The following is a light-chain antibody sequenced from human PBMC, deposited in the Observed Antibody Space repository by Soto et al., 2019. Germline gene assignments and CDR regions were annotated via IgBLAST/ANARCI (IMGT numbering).Light chain of an antibody. Sequence: DIQITQSPSTLSASVVDRVTITCRASQSISSWLAWYQQKPGKAPNLLIHKASHLESGVPSRFSGSGSGTDFTLTISSLQPEDVATYYCQKYNSAPWTFGQGTKVDIK. J-gene: IGKJ1*01. CDR3: QKYNSAPWT. CDR2: KAS. V-gene: IGKV1-5*03. CDR1: QSISSW.